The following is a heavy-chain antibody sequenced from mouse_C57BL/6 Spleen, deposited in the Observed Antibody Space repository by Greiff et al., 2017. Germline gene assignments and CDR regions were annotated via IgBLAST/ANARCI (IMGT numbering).Heavy chain of an antibody. J-gene: IGHJ1*03. Sequence: QVQLQQSGAELARPGASVKLSCKASGYTFTSYGISWVKQRTGQGLEWIGEIYPRSGNTYYNEKFKGKATLTADKSSSTAYMELRSLTSEDSAVYFCANRYDYDGCFDVWGTGTTVTVSS. CDR2: IYPRSGNT. V-gene: IGHV1-81*01. CDR3: ANRYDYDGCFDV. CDR1: GYTFTSYG. D-gene: IGHD2-4*01.